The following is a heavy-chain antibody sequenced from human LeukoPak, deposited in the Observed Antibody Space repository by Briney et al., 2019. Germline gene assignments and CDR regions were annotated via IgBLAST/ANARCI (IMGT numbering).Heavy chain of an antibody. Sequence: ASVTVSFTASGYTFTVYYMHWVRQAPGQGLEWMGCINPDNGGTNYAQKFQGRVTMTRDMSISTAYMELSRLRSDDTAVYYCARDPSNSGYDYLYYFDYWGQGTLVTVSS. V-gene: IGHV1-2*02. J-gene: IGHJ4*02. D-gene: IGHD5-12*01. CDR2: INPDNGGT. CDR3: ARDPSNSGYDYLYYFDY. CDR1: GYTFTVYY.